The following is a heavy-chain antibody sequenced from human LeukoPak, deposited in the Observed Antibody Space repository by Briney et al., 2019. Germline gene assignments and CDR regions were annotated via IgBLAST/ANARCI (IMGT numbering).Heavy chain of an antibody. CDR1: GFTFSSHS. Sequence: GGSLRLSCAASGFTFSSHSMSWVSQAPGKGLEWVSVISGSGGSTCYADSVKGRFTISRDQCNNTLYLQMNSLPTEETAISLCAQKGYGTLTYFDAWGQGWLVTVSS. CDR3: AQKGYGTLTYFDA. J-gene: IGHJ4*02. CDR2: ISGSGGST. D-gene: IGHD3-10*01. V-gene: IGHV3-23*01.